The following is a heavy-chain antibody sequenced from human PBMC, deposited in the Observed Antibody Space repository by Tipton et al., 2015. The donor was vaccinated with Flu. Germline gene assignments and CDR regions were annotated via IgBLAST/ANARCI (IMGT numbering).Heavy chain of an antibody. V-gene: IGHV3-30*02. CDR1: GFTFTRYG. Sequence: SLRLSCAVSGFTFTRYGMNWVRQAPGKGLEWVAFIRFDGGDRDYVDSVKGRFTISRDNSKNTLFLQMNSLRVEDTAVYYCAKDPHGGLRYLDNWGQGTLVTVSS. CDR3: AKDPHGGLRYLDN. D-gene: IGHD3-16*01. J-gene: IGHJ4*02. CDR2: IRFDGGDR.